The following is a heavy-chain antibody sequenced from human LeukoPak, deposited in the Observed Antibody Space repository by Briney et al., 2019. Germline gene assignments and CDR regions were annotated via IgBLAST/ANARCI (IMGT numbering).Heavy chain of an antibody. V-gene: IGHV3-74*01. D-gene: IGHD3-22*01. CDR2: INSDGSSS. CDR1: GFTFSSYW. Sequence: GGSLRLSCAASGFTFSSYWMHWVRQAPGKGLVWVSRINSDGSSSSYADSVKGRFTISRDNAKNTLYLQMNSLRAEDTAVYYCARDLADYYDSSGIDYWGQGTLVTVSS. CDR3: ARDLADYYDSSGIDY. J-gene: IGHJ4*02.